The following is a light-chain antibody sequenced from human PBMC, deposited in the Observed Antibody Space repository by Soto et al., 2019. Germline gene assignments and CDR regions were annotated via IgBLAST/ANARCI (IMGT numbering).Light chain of an antibody. CDR1: QSVSSSY. V-gene: IGKV3-11*01. CDR3: QQRSNWPIT. CDR2: DAS. Sequence: EIVMTQSPATLSVSPGERATLSCRASQSVSSSYLAWYQQKPGQAPRLLIYDASNRATGIPARFSGSGSGTDLTLTISSLEPEDFAVYYCQQRSNWPITFGQGTRLEN. J-gene: IGKJ5*01.